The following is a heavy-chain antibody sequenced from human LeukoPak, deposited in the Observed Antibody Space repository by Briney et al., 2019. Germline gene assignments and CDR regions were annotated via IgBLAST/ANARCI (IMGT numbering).Heavy chain of an antibody. Sequence: ASVKVSCKASGYTFTSYGISWVRQAPGQGLEWMGWISAYNGNTNYAQKLQGRVTMTRDTSISTAYMELSRLRSDDTAVYYCAREPGSPRLQRWGQGTLVTVSS. V-gene: IGHV1-18*01. CDR2: ISAYNGNT. D-gene: IGHD2-15*01. CDR3: AREPGSPRLQR. CDR1: GYTFTSYG. J-gene: IGHJ1*01.